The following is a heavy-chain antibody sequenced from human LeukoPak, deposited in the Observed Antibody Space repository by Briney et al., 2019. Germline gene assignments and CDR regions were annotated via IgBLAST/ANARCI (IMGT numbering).Heavy chain of an antibody. CDR2: ISGRSSTI. J-gene: IGHJ4*02. CDR3: ARDRLTSGSYFFDY. D-gene: IGHD1-26*01. V-gene: IGHV3-48*01. Sequence: GGSLRLSCAAPAFTFSDYSMNWVRQAPGKGLEWISYISGRSSTIYYADSVRGRFTISRDNAKNSMYLQMNSLRAEDTAVYYCARDRLTSGSYFFDYWGQGTLVTVSS. CDR1: AFTFSDYS.